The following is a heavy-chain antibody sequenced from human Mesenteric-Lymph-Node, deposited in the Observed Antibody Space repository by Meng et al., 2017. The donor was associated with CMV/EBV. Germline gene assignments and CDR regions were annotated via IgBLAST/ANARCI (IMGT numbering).Heavy chain of an antibody. V-gene: IGHV4-34*01. Sequence: QVQLHRWGAGMLRPSGTLSVTCGVYGGSFIGYYWNWIRQSPERGLEWIGEINHSGSTTYNPSFTSRIIISVDTSTNQISLNMSSVTAADTAVYYCARGSSYDILTGYFDYWGQGALVTVSS. CDR3: ARGSSYDILTGYFDY. J-gene: IGHJ4*02. CDR1: GGSFIGYY. CDR2: INHSGST. D-gene: IGHD3-9*01.